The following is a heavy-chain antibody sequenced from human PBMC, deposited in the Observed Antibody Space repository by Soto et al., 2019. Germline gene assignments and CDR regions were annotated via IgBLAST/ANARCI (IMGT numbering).Heavy chain of an antibody. CDR1: GFTFSSYA. D-gene: IGHD2-15*01. J-gene: IGHJ6*02. CDR3: AKDKFWVDYYYYGMDV. CDR2: ISGSGGST. Sequence: EVQLLESGGGLVQPGGSLRLSCAASGFTFSSYAMSWVRQAPGKGLEWVSAISGSGGSTYYADSVKGRFTISRDNSKNTLELQMSSLRAEDTAVYYCAKDKFWVDYYYYGMDVWGQGTTVTVSS. V-gene: IGHV3-23*01.